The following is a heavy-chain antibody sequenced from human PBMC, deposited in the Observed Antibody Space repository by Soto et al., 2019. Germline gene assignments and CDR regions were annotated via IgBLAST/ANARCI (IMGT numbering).Heavy chain of an antibody. CDR3: ARGPPMVRGVIRWFDP. Sequence: SVKVSCKASGGTFSSYAISWVRQAPGQGLEWMGGIIPIFGTANYAQKFQGRVTITADESTSTAYMELSSLRSEDTAVYYCARGPPMVRGVIRWFDPWGQGTLVTVSS. V-gene: IGHV1-69*13. CDR2: IIPIFGTA. J-gene: IGHJ5*02. CDR1: GGTFSSYA. D-gene: IGHD3-10*01.